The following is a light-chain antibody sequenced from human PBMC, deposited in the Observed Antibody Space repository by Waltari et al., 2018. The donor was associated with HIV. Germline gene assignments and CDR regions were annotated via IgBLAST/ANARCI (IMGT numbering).Light chain of an antibody. CDR3: VVWDDTLRGVI. V-gene: IGLV1-47*01. J-gene: IGLJ2*01. CDR2: RNN. CDR1: TTHIGSNS. Sequence: SVLTQPPSASGTPGQRVTHSCSGSTTHIGSNSVFWYQHLPGTAPKLLLHRNNQRPSGVPDRFSGSTSGTSASLAISGLRSEDEAEYYCVVWDDTLRGVIFGGGTKVAVL.